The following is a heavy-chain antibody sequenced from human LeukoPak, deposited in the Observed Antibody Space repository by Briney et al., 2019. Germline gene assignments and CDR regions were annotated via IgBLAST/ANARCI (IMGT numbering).Heavy chain of an antibody. J-gene: IGHJ4*02. D-gene: IGHD6-19*01. CDR2: IVPILGTA. CDR3: ARVPQGGSWPYYFDF. V-gene: IGHV1-69*04. CDR1: GGTFSTYA. Sequence: SVKVSCKASGGTFSTYAISWLLQAPGQGLEWVGRIVPILGTANYAQNFQGRVTITADRSTTTAYMELSSLRSEDTAVYYCARVPQGGSWPYYFDFWGQGTLVTVSS.